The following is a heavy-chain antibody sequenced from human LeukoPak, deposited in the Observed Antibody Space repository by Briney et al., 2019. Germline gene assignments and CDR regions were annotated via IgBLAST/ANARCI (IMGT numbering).Heavy chain of an antibody. Sequence: GGSLRLSCAASGFTFSSYGMHWVRQAPGKGLEWVAFIRYDGSNKYYADSVKGRFTISRDNSKNTLYLQMDSLRAEDTAVYYCAKDRGGWQGDYFDYWGQGTLVTVSS. CDR3: AKDRGGWQGDYFDY. CDR1: GFTFSSYG. CDR2: IRYDGSNK. V-gene: IGHV3-30*02. D-gene: IGHD6-19*01. J-gene: IGHJ4*02.